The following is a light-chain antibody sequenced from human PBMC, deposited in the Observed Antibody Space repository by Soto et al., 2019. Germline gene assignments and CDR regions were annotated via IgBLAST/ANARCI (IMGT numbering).Light chain of an antibody. V-gene: IGKV1-39*01. J-gene: IGKJ3*01. Sequence: DILLTQSPASLSASVGDRVTITCRANQNIDKYLNWYHQKPGKAPKFLISAASSLQSGVPVRFSCTRSGTDFTLSSTNLQPEDFGSYFCQQTFRNPRSFGTGNQLHI. CDR2: AAS. CDR1: QNIDKY. CDR3: QQTFRNPRS.